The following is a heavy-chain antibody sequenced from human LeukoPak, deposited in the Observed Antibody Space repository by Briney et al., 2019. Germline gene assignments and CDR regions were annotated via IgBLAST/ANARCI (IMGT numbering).Heavy chain of an antibody. CDR1: GFTFSTHS. J-gene: IGHJ4*02. D-gene: IGHD2-2*01. CDR3: ARPATGYCSSAGCHWDS. CDR2: ISASSNFI. Sequence: GGSLRLSCAASGFTFSTHSMYWVRQAPGKGLEWVSSISASSNFIHYAESVRGRFTISRDNAKNSLYLQMNSLGAQDTAGYYCARPATGYCSSAGCHWDSWGQGTLVTVSS. V-gene: IGHV3-21*01.